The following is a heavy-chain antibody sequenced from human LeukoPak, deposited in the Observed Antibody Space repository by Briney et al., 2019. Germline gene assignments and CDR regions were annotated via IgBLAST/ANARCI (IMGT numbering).Heavy chain of an antibody. CDR3: ARGLRIRREFQRGYYYMDV. J-gene: IGHJ6*03. V-gene: IGHV4-39*07. Sequence: SETLSLTCTVSGGSISSSSYYWGWIRQPPGKGLEWIGSIYYSGSTNYNPSLKSRVIILVDTSKNQFFLKLSSVTAADTAVYYCARGLRIRREFQRGYYYMDVWGKGTTVTVSS. CDR2: IYYSGST. CDR1: GGSISSSSYY. D-gene: IGHD3-10*01.